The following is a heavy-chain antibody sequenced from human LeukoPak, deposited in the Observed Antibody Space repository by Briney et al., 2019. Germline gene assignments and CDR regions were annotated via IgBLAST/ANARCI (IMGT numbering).Heavy chain of an antibody. J-gene: IGHJ4*02. CDR1: GGSFSGYY. Sequence: SETLSLTCAVYGGSFSGYYWSWIRQPPGKGLEWIGEINHSGSTNYNPSLKSRVTISVDTSKNQFSLKLSSVTAADTAVYYCAREGPLYGGNGYFDYWGQGTLVTVSS. CDR2: INHSGST. CDR3: AREGPLYGGNGYFDY. D-gene: IGHD4-23*01. V-gene: IGHV4-34*01.